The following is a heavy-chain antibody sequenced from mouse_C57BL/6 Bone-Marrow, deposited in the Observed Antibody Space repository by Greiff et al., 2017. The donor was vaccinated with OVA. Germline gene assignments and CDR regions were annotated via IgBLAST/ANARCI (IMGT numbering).Heavy chain of an antibody. Sequence: QVQLQQSGAELVRPGASVTLSCKASGYTFTDYEMHWVKQTPVHGLEWIGAIDPETGGTAYNQKFKGKAILTADTSSSTAYLELRSLTSEDSAVYDCARPYYINYVRAMDYWGQGTSVTVSS. V-gene: IGHV1-15*01. CDR1: GYTFTDYE. D-gene: IGHD2-5*01. CDR2: IDPETGGT. J-gene: IGHJ4*01. CDR3: ARPYYINYVRAMDY.